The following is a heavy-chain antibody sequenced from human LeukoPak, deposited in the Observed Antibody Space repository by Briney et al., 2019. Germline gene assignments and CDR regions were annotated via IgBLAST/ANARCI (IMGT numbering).Heavy chain of an antibody. Sequence: PGGSLRLSCAASGLTVSSNYMSWVRQAPGKGLEWVSVIYGGGSTYYADSVKGRFTISRDNSKNTLFLQMNSLRAEDTAVYYCATSPRGIQLWLGYYFDYWGQGTLVTVSS. J-gene: IGHJ4*02. CDR3: ATSPRGIQLWLGYYFDY. D-gene: IGHD5-18*01. CDR1: GLTVSSNY. CDR2: IYGGGST. V-gene: IGHV3-53*01.